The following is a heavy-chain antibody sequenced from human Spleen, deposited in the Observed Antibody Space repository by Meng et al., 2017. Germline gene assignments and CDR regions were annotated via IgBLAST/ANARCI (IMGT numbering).Heavy chain of an antibody. D-gene: IGHD6-19*01. CDR3: ARGQWLVRDYYHYAMDV. Sequence: ESLKISCAASGFTFSNAWMTWVRQTRGKGLEWIGEINHSGTTNYNPSLKRRVTISLDTSKNQFSLEVRSLTAADTAVYFCARGQWLVRDYYHYAMDVWGQGTTVTVSS. CDR2: INHSGTT. CDR1: GFTFSNAW. V-gene: IGHV4-34*01. J-gene: IGHJ6*02.